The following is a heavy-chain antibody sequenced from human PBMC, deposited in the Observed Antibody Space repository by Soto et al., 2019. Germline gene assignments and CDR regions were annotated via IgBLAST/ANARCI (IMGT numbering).Heavy chain of an antibody. V-gene: IGHV4-31*03. J-gene: IGHJ6*02. Sequence: QVQLQESGPGLVKPSQTLSLTCTVSGGSISSGGHYWNWIRQHPGKGLEWIGYIYYSGRTYYNPSLNRRVTISVDTSNNQFSLNLSSVTAADTAVYYCARDQADDYTSPGYYYYYGMDVWGQGTTVTVAS. CDR2: IYYSGRT. CDR3: ARDQADDYTSPGYYYYYGMDV. CDR1: GGSISSGGHY. D-gene: IGHD4-4*01.